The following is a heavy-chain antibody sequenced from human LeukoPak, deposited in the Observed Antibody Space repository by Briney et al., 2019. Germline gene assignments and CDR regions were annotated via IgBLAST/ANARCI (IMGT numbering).Heavy chain of an antibody. J-gene: IGHJ5*02. CDR2: IGSGADL. CDR3: AKDWTPHNRVYDCLDA. V-gene: IGHV3-23*01. CDR1: GFAFGVHA. Sequence: GGSLRLSCVGSGFAFGVHAMSWVRQAPGKGPEWVATIGSGADLFYAESVRGRFTISRDDPRNTVWLQMNSLRAEDTALYYCAKDWTPHNRVYDCLDAWGQGTQVTVSS. D-gene: IGHD3-16*01.